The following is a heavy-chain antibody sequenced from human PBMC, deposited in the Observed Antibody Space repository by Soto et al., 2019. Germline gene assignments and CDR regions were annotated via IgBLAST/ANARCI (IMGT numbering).Heavy chain of an antibody. V-gene: IGHV4-30-4*01. Sequence: QVQLQESGPGLLRPSQTLSLTCTVSGASIISLDYYWTLIRQPPGKALEWMGHIYHTGATSYNPSLESRVVMSVDTSNSRCTQKLSSVTAADTAVFYCDRGAVVSLVRGVMGGNWFDPWGQGTLVTVSS. D-gene: IGHD3-10*01. J-gene: IGHJ5*02. CDR3: DRGAVVSLVRGVMGGNWFDP. CDR1: GASIISLDYY. CDR2: IYHTGAT.